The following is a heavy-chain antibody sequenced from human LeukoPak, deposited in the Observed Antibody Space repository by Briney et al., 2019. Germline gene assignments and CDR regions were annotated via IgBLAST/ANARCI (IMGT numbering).Heavy chain of an antibody. CDR3: ARGYDYGDYVGDFDY. V-gene: IGHV1-2*02. CDR2: INPNSGVT. J-gene: IGHJ4*02. Sequence: ASVKVSCKASGYTFTGYYLHWVRQAPGQGLEWMGWINPNSGVTSSAQRFQGRVTMTRDTSISTAHMDLRGLRSDDTAVYYCARGYDYGDYVGDFDYWGQGTLVTVSS. CDR1: GYTFTGYY. D-gene: IGHD4-17*01.